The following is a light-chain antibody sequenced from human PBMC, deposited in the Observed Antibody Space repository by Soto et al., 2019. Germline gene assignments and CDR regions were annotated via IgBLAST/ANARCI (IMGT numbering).Light chain of an antibody. V-gene: IGLV2-11*01. CDR1: SSDVGGYNY. J-gene: IGLJ1*01. Sequence: QSVLTQPRSVSGSPGQSVTISCTGTSSDVGGYNYVSWYQQHPGKDPKLMIYDVTKRPSGVPDRFSGSKSGNTASLTISGLQAEDEADYYCCSYAGSYSLVFGTGTKLTVL. CDR2: DVT. CDR3: CSYAGSYSLV.